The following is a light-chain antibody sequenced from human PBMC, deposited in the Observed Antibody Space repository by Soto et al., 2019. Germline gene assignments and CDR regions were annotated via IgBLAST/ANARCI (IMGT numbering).Light chain of an antibody. J-gene: IGKJ4*01. Sequence: ETVMPQSPATLSVSPGEGATLSCRVSQSVSGNLAWYQQKPGQAPRLLIYGASTPASGIPARFSGCGSGTEFNLTISSLQSEDFAVYFCQQYNDWPRTFGGGTRVEIK. CDR2: GAS. CDR3: QQYNDWPRT. CDR1: QSVSGN. V-gene: IGKV3D-15*01.